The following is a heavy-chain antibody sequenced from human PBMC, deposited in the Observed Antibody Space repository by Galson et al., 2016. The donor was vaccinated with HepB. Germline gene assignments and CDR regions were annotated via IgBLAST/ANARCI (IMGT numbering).Heavy chain of an antibody. CDR2: INSAGSST. V-gene: IGHV3-74*03. J-gene: IGHJ4*02. CDR3: ARDRASSGWYVFGS. CDR1: GFTFSDFW. Sequence: SLRLACAASGFTFSDFWMHWGRQVPGKGLVWVSRINSAGSSTKYADSVKGRFTISRDNANNTLYLQMNSLRAEDTAVYYCARDRASSGWYVFGSWGQGTLVTVAS. D-gene: IGHD6-19*01.